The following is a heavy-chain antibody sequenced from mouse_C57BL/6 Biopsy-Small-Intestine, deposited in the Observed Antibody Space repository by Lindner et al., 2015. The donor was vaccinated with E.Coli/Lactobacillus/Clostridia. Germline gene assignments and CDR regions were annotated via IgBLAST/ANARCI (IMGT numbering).Heavy chain of an antibody. J-gene: IGHJ2*01. Sequence: VQLQESGPELVKPGASVKLSCKASGYTFTNYDINWVIQRPGQGLEWIGWIYPGNDNTKYNEKFKDKATLTVDTSSTTAYMELHCLTSEDSAVYFCARWGLNWHFFDYWGQGTTLTVSS. CDR2: IYPGNDNT. CDR3: ARWGLNWHFFDY. CDR1: GYTFTNYD. D-gene: IGHD4-1*02. V-gene: IGHV1-85*01.